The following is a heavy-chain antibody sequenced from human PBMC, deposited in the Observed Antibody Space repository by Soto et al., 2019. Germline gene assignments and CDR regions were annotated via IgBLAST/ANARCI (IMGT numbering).Heavy chain of an antibody. D-gene: IGHD1-1*01. CDR3: ASQTGTTGNYYYGMDV. J-gene: IGHJ6*02. CDR1: GGTFSRYG. Sequence: QVQLVQSGAEVKKPGSSVKVSCKASGGTFSRYGISWVRQAPGQGLEWMGGIIPIFGTANYAQKFQGRVTITADESTSTAYMELSSLRSEDTAVYYCASQTGTTGNYYYGMDVCGQGTTVTVSS. V-gene: IGHV1-69*12. CDR2: IIPIFGTA.